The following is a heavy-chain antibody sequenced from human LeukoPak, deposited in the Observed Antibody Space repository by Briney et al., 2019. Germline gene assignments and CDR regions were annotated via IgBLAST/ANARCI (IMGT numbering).Heavy chain of an antibody. CDR3: VRGLLWTEGAFDI. CDR2: ISSSGSTI. D-gene: IGHD3-10*01. CDR1: GFTFSSYE. J-gene: IGHJ3*02. Sequence: PGGSLRLSCAASGFTFSSYEMNWVRQAPGKGLEWVSYISSSGSTIYYADSVKGRFTISRDNAKNTLFLQMNSLRAEDTAVYYCVRGLLWTEGAFDIWGQGTMVTVSS. V-gene: IGHV3-48*03.